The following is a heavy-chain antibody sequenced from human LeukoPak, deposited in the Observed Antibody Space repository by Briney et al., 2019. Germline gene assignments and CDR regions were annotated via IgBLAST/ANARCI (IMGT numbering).Heavy chain of an antibody. CDR2: ISGSGIYI. D-gene: IGHD5-18*01. J-gene: IGHJ4*02. Sequence: PGGSLRLSCAASGFTFSSYSMNWVRQAPGKGLEWVSSISGSGIYIFYSDSVKGRFTVSRDNAKNSLYLQMNSLRAEDTAVYYCAGGNSALLDYWGQGTLVTVSS. V-gene: IGHV3-21*01. CDR1: GFTFSSYS. CDR3: AGGNSALLDY.